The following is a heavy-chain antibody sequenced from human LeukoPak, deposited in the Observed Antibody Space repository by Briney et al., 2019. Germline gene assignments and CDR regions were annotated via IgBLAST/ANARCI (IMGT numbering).Heavy chain of an antibody. CDR2: INHSGST. CDR1: GGSFSGYY. V-gene: IGHV4-34*01. J-gene: IGHJ4*02. Sequence: SETLSLTCAVYGGSFSGYYWSWLRQPPGKGLEWIGEINHSGSTNYNPSLKSRVTISVDTSKNQFSLKLSSVTAADTAVYYCARRHCSGGSCPLDYWGQGTLVTVSS. D-gene: IGHD2-15*01. CDR3: ARRHCSGGSCPLDY.